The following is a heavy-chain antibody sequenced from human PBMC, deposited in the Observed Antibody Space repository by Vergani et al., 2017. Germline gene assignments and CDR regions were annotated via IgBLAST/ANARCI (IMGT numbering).Heavy chain of an antibody. CDR1: GYTFTGYY. D-gene: IGHD2-2*01. V-gene: IGHV1-2*02. CDR2: INPNSGGT. J-gene: IGHJ5*02. Sequence: QVQLVQSGAEVKKPGASVKVSCKASGYTFTGYYMHWVRQAPGQGLEWMGWINPNSGGTNYAQKFQGRVTMTRDTSISTAYMELSRLRSDDTAVYYCARDAGDCSSTSCYASWFDPWGQGTLVTVSS. CDR3: ARDAGDCSSTSCYASWFDP.